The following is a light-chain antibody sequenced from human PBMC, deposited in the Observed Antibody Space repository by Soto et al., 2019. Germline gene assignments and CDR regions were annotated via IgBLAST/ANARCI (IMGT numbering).Light chain of an antibody. CDR3: SSQAGIKTVV. CDR2: EVT. CDR1: SSDVGGYNY. J-gene: IGLJ3*02. V-gene: IGLV2-8*01. Sequence: QSVLTQPPSASVSPGQSVTISCTGTSSDVGGYNYVSWYQQHPGKAPKLMVYEVTKRPSGVPDRFSGYKSGNTASLTVSGLQDEDEGDYYCSSQAGIKTVVFGGGTKLTVL.